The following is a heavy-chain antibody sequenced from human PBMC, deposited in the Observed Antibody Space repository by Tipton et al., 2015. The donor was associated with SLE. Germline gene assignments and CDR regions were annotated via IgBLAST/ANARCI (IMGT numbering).Heavy chain of an antibody. CDR1: GGSVSSGSYY. CDR3: ARDGGVGATSYFDY. CDR2: IYYSGST. V-gene: IGHV4-61*01. J-gene: IGHJ4*02. D-gene: IGHD1-26*01. Sequence: TLSLTCAVSGGSVSSGSYYWSWIRQPPGKGLEWIGYIYYSGSTNYNPSLKSRVTISVDTSKNQFSLKLSSVTAADTAVYYCARDGGVGATSYFDYWGQGTLVTVSS.